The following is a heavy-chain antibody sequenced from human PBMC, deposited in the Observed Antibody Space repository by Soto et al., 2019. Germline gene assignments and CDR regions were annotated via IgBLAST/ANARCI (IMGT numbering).Heavy chain of an antibody. CDR3: ARAYYDILTGYYKEGGYFDY. CDR2: IYYSGST. D-gene: IGHD3-9*01. V-gene: IGHV4-31*03. Sequence: SETLSLTCTVSGGSISSGGYYWSWIRQHPGKGLEWIGYIYYSGSTYYNPSLKSRVTISVDTSKNQFSLKLSSVTAADTAVYYCARAYYDILTGYYKEGGYFDYWGQGTLVTSPQ. CDR1: GGSISSGGYY. J-gene: IGHJ4*02.